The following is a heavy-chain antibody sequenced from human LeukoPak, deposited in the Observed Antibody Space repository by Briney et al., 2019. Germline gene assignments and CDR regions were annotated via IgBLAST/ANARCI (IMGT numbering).Heavy chain of an antibody. Sequence: GASVKVSCKASGYTFTSYGISWVRQAPGQGLEWMGWISAYNGNTNYAQKLQGRVTMTTDTSTSTAYMELRSLRSDDTAVYYCARSVKRYYYDSSGYPDYWGQGTLVTVSS. CDR1: GYTFTSYG. CDR2: ISAYNGNT. V-gene: IGHV1-18*01. J-gene: IGHJ4*02. D-gene: IGHD3-22*01. CDR3: ARSVKRYYYDSSGYPDY.